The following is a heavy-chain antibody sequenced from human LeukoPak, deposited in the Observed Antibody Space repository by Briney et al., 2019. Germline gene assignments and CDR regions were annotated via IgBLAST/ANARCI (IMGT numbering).Heavy chain of an antibody. CDR2: ISYDGSNK. J-gene: IGHJ5*02. CDR1: GFTFSSYA. CDR3: ARVFPAAGPYWFDP. D-gene: IGHD6-13*01. V-gene: IGHV3-30-3*01. Sequence: GSLRLSCAASGFTFSSYAMHWVRQAPGKGLEWVAVISYDGSNKYYADSVKGRFTISRDNSKNTLYLQMNSLRAEDTAVYYCARVFPAAGPYWFDPWGQGTLVTVSS.